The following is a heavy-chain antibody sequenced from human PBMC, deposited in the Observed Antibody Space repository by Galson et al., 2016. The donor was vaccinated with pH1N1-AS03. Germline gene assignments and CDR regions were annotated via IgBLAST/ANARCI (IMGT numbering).Heavy chain of an antibody. J-gene: IGHJ4*02. V-gene: IGHV1-18*04. Sequence: SVKVSCKASGYTFMYYHIHWVRQAPGQGLEWMGWISAYNGNTNYAQKLQGRVTLTTDTSTSTAYMELRSLRSADTAVYYCARGWPDYGGDSFLGWDHWGQGSLVTVSS. CDR3: ARGWPDYGGDSFLGWDH. CDR2: ISAYNGNT. D-gene: IGHD4-23*01. CDR1: GYTFMYYH.